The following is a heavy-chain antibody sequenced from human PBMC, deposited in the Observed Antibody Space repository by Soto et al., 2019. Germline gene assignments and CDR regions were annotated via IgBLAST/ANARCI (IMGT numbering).Heavy chain of an antibody. D-gene: IGHD1-20*01. CDR2: IYHSGST. CDR1: GGSISSSNW. CDR3: ARHRVKGAITGTLYFDY. J-gene: IGHJ4*02. V-gene: IGHV4-4*02. Sequence: PSETLSLTCAVSGGSISSSNWWSWVRQPPGKGLEWIGEIYHSGSTNYNPSLKSRVTISVDTSKNQFSLKLGSVTAADTAVYYCARHRVKGAITGTLYFDYWGQGTLVTVSS.